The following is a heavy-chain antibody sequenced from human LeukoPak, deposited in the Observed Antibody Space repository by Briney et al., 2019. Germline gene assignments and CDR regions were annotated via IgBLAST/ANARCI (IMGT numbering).Heavy chain of an antibody. CDR2: IYYSGST. CDR3: AVRMWVAGTPFDP. J-gene: IGHJ5*02. Sequence: SQTLSLTCTVPGGSISGSSYYWGWIRQPPGKGLEWIGSIYYSGSTYYNPSLKSRVTISVDTSKNQFSLKLSSVTAADTAVYYCAVRMWVAGTPFDPWDQGTLVTVSS. D-gene: IGHD6-19*01. V-gene: IGHV4-39*07. CDR1: GGSISGSSYY.